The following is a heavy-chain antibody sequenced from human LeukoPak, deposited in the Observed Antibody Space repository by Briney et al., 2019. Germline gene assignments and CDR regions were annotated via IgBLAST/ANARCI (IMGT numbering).Heavy chain of an antibody. CDR3: AKDRPLTIFGVVTPIFDY. D-gene: IGHD3-3*01. J-gene: IGHJ4*02. Sequence: TGGSLRLSCAASGFTVSSNYMSWVRQAPGKGLEWVSVIYSGGSTYYADSVKGRFTISRDNSKNTVYLQMNSLRAEDTAVYYCAKDRPLTIFGVVTPIFDYWGQGTLVTVSS. CDR1: GFTVSSNY. V-gene: IGHV3-66*01. CDR2: IYSGGST.